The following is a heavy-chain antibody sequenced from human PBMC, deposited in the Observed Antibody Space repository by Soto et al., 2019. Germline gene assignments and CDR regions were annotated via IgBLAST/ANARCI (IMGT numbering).Heavy chain of an antibody. V-gene: IGHV1-46*01. Sequence: QVQLVQSGAEVKKPGASVKVSCKASGYTFTSYYMHWVRQAPGQGLEWMGIINPIGGSTSYAQKFQGRVTMTRDTSTSTVYMELSSLRSEDTAVYYCARDFRATAAPHYYYYGMDVWGQGTTVTVSS. D-gene: IGHD3-10*01. CDR3: ARDFRATAAPHYYYYGMDV. J-gene: IGHJ6*02. CDR1: GYTFTSYY. CDR2: INPIGGST.